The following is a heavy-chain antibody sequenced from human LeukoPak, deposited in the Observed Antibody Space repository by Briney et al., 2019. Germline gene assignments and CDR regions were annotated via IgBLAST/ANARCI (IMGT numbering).Heavy chain of an antibody. CDR2: INPNSGGT. D-gene: IGHD3-22*01. J-gene: IGHJ4*02. CDR1: GYTFTGYY. V-gene: IGHV1-2*02. Sequence: APVKVSCKASGYTFTGYYMHWVRQAPGQGLEWMGWINPNSGGTNYAQKFQGRVTMTRDTSISTAYMELSRLRSDDTAVYYCARDLGRSSGLDYWGQGTLVTVSS. CDR3: ARDLGRSSGLDY.